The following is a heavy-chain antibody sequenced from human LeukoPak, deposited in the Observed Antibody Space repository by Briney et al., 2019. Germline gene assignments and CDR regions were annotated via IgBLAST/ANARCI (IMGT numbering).Heavy chain of an antibody. D-gene: IGHD3-3*01. J-gene: IGHJ4*02. CDR2: IIPIFGTA. CDR3: ARPQEYYDFWSGYYLFDY. V-gene: IGHV1-69*13. CDR1: GGTFSSYA. Sequence: SVKVSCKASGGTFSSYAISLVRQAPGQGLEWMGGIIPIFGTANYAQKFQGRVTITADESTSTAYMELSSLRSEDTAMYYCARPQEYYDFWSGYYLFDYWGQGTLVTVSS.